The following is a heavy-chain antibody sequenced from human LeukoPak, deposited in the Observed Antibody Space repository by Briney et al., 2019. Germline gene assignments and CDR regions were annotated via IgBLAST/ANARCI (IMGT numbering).Heavy chain of an antibody. CDR2: IIPIFGTA. CDR3: ARAPGGYCSGGSCYSIPRIYYYYGMDV. Sequence: ASVKVSCKASGYTFTSYGISWVRQAPGQGLEWMGGIIPIFGTADYAQKFQGRVTITADESTSTAYMELSSLRSEDTAVYYCARAPGGYCSGGSCYSIPRIYYYYGMDVWGQGATVTVSS. CDR1: GYTFTSYG. V-gene: IGHV1-69*13. D-gene: IGHD2-15*01. J-gene: IGHJ6*02.